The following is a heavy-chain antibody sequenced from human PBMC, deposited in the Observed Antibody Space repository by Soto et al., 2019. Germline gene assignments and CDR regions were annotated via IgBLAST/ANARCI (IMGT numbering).Heavy chain of an antibody. CDR3: ATTTVITPFAFDI. Sequence: GGSLRLSCAASGFTFSSYAMHWVRQAPGKGLEYVSAISSNGGSTYYANSVKGRFTISRDNSKNTLYLQMGSLRAEDMAVYYCATTTVITPFAFDIWGQGTMVTVSS. J-gene: IGHJ3*02. CDR2: ISSNGGST. CDR1: GFTFSSYA. V-gene: IGHV3-64*01. D-gene: IGHD4-17*01.